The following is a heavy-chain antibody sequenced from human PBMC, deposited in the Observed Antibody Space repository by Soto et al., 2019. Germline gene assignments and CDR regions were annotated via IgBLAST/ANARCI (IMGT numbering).Heavy chain of an antibody. J-gene: IGHJ5*02. CDR2: ISWNSGSI. CDR1: GFTFDDYA. CDR3: AKDSHSSSWYGGTWFDP. V-gene: IGHV3-9*01. D-gene: IGHD6-13*01. Sequence: EVQLVESGGGLVQPGRSLRLSCAASGFTFDDYAMHWVRQAPGKGLEWVSGISWNSGSIGYADSVKGRFTISRDNAKNSLYLQMNSLRAEDTALYYCAKDSHSSSWYGGTWFDPWGQGTLVTVSS.